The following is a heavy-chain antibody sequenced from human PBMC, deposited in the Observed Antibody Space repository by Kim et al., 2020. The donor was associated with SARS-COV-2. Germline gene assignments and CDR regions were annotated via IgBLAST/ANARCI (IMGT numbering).Heavy chain of an antibody. V-gene: IGHV4-39*07. CDR2: IYYSGST. Sequence: SETLSLTCTVSGGSISSSSYYWGWIRQPPGKGLEWIGSIYYSGSTYYNPSLKSRVTISVDTSKNQFSLKLSSVTAADTAVYYCARESGDFWSGYSRRVGGMDVWGQGTTVTVSS. D-gene: IGHD3-3*01. J-gene: IGHJ6*02. CDR1: GGSISSSSYY. CDR3: ARESGDFWSGYSRRVGGMDV.